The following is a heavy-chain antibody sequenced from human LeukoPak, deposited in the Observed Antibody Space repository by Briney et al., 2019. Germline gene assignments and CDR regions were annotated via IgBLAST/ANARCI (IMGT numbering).Heavy chain of an antibody. J-gene: IGHJ4*02. V-gene: IGHV3-30-3*02. CDR3: AKYGPQDSGSSHFDY. D-gene: IGHD1-26*01. CDR1: GFNFSNYA. CDR2: ISYDGSNK. Sequence: GGSLRLSCAASGFNFSNYAMHWVRQAPGKGLEWVAVISYDGSNKYYADSVKGRFTISRDNSKNTLFLQMNSLRAEDTAIYYCAKYGPQDSGSSHFDYWGQGALVTVSS.